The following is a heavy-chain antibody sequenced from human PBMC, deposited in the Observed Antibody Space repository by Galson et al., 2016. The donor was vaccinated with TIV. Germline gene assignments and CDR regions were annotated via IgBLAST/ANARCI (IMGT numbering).Heavy chain of an antibody. CDR3: ASPPADCSSPSCYYSFEY. J-gene: IGHJ4*02. CDR2: INTNTGNP. Sequence: SVKVSCKASEYTLTNYVMNWVRQAPGQGLEWMGWINTNTGNPTYAQGFTGRFVFSLDTSVSTAYLQISSLKAEDTAVYYCASPPADCSSPSCYYSFEYWGQGTLVTVSS. D-gene: IGHD2-2*01. CDR1: EYTLTNYV. V-gene: IGHV7-4-1*02.